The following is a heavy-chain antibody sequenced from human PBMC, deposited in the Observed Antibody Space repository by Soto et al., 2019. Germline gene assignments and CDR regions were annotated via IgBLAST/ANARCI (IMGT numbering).Heavy chain of an antibody. CDR3: ASSGSKTYYDILTGYGMDV. CDR2: INAGNGNT. V-gene: IGHV1-3*01. D-gene: IGHD3-9*01. Sequence: QVQLVQSGAEVKKPGASVKVSCKASGYTFTSYAMHWVRQAPGQRLEWMGWINAGNGNTKYSQKFQGRVTITRDTSASTAYMELSSLRSEDTAVYYCASSGSKTYYDILTGYGMDVWGQGTTVTVSS. CDR1: GYTFTSYA. J-gene: IGHJ6*02.